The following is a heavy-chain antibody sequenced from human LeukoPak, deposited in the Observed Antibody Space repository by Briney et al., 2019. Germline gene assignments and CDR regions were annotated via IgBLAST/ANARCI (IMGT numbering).Heavy chain of an antibody. CDR1: GYTLIELS. D-gene: IGHD6-13*01. CDR3: AHSSSWYRGDWFDP. J-gene: IGHJ5*02. Sequence: ASVKVSCKVSGYTLIELSMHWVRQAPGKGLEWMGGFDPEDGETIYAQKFQGRVTMTEDTSTDTAYMELSSLRSEDTAVYYCAHSSSWYRGDWFDPWGQGTLVTVSS. V-gene: IGHV1-24*01. CDR2: FDPEDGET.